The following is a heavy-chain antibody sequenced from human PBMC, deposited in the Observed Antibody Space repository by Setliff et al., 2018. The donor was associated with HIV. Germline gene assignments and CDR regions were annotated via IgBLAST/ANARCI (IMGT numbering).Heavy chain of an antibody. V-gene: IGHV4-31*03. CDR1: GGSIMSDGYY. CDR2: IYNRGYT. D-gene: IGHD5-12*01. J-gene: IGHJ4*02. Sequence: PSETLSLTCTVSGGSIMSDGYYWNWIRQRPGKGLEWIGYIYNRGYTYYNPSLKSRVTTSIDTSQNQFSLRLSSVTVADTAVYYCARRAFKDGYKRSYFDYWGQGTLVTVSS. CDR3: ARRAFKDGYKRSYFDY.